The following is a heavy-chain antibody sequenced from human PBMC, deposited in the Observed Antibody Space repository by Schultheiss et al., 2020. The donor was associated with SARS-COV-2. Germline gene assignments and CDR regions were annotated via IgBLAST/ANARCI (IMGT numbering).Heavy chain of an antibody. V-gene: IGHV1-69*13. CDR1: GGTFSSYA. CDR2: IIPIFGTV. J-gene: IGHJ1*01. Sequence: SVKVSCKASGGTFSSYAISWVRQAPGQGLEWMGGIIPIFGTVNYAQKFQGRVTITADESTSTAYMELSSLRSEDTAVYYCARAYGDYGVAEYFQHWGQGTLVTVSS. D-gene: IGHD4-17*01. CDR3: ARAYGDYGVAEYFQH.